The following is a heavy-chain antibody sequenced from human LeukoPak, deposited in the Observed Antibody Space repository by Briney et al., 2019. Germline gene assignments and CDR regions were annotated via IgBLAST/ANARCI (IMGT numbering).Heavy chain of an antibody. CDR2: IRSDGVEK. V-gene: IGHV3-7*03. CDR1: GSSLSMYW. Sequence: PGGSLRLSCTAAGSSLSMYWMSWVRQAPGKGLEWVANIRSDGVEKYYVDSVRGRFTISTDTAKNTLYLQMNSLRADDTAVYYCAREFTGYGNTDYWGQGALVTVSS. D-gene: IGHD5-12*01. CDR3: AREFTGYGNTDY. J-gene: IGHJ4*02.